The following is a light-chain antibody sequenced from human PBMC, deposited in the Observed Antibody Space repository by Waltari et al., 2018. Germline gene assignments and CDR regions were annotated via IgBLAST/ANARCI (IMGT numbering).Light chain of an antibody. Sequence: SSELTQDPVVSGALGQTVRITCQGDSLRRYHASWYQQKPGQAPVLVIYGQKNRPSVIADRVSGSTSGNTSSLTTTGAQAEDGTDYYCDSRDSSGNHEVFGGGTKLTVL. J-gene: IGLJ2*01. CDR3: DSRDSSGNHEV. CDR1: SLRRYH. V-gene: IGLV3-19*01. CDR2: GQK.